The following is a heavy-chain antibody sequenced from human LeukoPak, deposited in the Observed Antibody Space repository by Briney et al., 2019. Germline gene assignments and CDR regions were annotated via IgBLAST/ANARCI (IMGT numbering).Heavy chain of an antibody. CDR2: IKQDGSEK. CDR3: ARQQQLALPPYFDY. D-gene: IGHD6-13*01. V-gene: IGHV3-7*01. CDR1: GFTFSSYW. Sequence: GGSLRLSCAASGFTFSSYWMSWVRQAPGKGLEWVANIKQDGSEKYYVDSVKGRFTISRDNAKNLLYLQMNGLRAEDTAVYYCARQQQLALPPYFDYWGQGTLVTVSS. J-gene: IGHJ4*02.